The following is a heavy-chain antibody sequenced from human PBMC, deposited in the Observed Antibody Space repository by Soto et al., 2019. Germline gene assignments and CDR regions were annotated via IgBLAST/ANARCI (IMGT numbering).Heavy chain of an antibody. CDR2: ISASGGST. J-gene: IGHJ6*02. Sequence: PGGSLRLSCAASGFTFSSYAMSWVRQAPGKGLEWVSAISASGGSTYYADSVKGRFTISRDNSKNTLYLQMNSLRAEDTAVYYCARDMGSSWYTNYYYYGMDVWGQGTTVTVSS. CDR1: GFTFSSYA. CDR3: ARDMGSSWYTNYYYYGMDV. V-gene: IGHV3-23*01. D-gene: IGHD6-13*01.